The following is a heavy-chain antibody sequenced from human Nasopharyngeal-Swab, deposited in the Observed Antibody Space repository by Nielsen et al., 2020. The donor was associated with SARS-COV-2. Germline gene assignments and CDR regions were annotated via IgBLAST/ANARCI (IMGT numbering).Heavy chain of an antibody. CDR2: IYWDDDK. Sequence: SGPTLVQPTQTLTLTCTFSGFSLSTSGVGVGWIRQPPGKALEWLALIYWDDDKRYSPSLKSRLTITQDTSKNQVVLTMTNMDPVDTATYYCAHRSYYYVSFDYWGQGTLVTVSS. J-gene: IGHJ4*02. CDR3: AHRSYYYVSFDY. D-gene: IGHD3-22*01. CDR1: GFSLSTSGVG. V-gene: IGHV2-5*02.